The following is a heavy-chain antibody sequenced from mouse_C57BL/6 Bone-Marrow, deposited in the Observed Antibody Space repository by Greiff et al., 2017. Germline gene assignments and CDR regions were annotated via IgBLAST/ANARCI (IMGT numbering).Heavy chain of an antibody. CDR1: GFTFSDYY. Sequence: EVQLVESGGGLVQPGGSLKLSCAASGFTFSDYYMYWVRQTPEKRLEWVAYISNGGGSTYYPDTVKGRFTISRGNAKNTLYLQMSRLKSEDTAMYYCARGDYYGSSYRYYAMDYWGQGTSVTVSS. V-gene: IGHV5-12*01. CDR2: ISNGGGST. J-gene: IGHJ4*01. CDR3: ARGDYYGSSYRYYAMDY. D-gene: IGHD1-1*01.